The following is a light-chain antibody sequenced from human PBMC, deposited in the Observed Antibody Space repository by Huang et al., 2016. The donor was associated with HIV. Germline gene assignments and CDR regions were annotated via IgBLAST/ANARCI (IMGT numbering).Light chain of an antibody. CDR2: DAS. V-gene: IGKV1D-13*01. J-gene: IGKJ4*01. CDR3: QQFNHYPLT. CDR1: QGISNT. Sequence: QLTQSPSSLSAPVGDRVTLRCRASQGISNTLAWYQQKPGTAPKLRIYDASSLQTGVPSRFSGSGYGTDFTLTISSLQPEDCATYYCQQFNHYPLTFGGGTKVEIE.